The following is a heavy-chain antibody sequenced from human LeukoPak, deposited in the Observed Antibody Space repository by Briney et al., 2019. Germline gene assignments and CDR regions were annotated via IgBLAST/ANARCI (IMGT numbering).Heavy chain of an antibody. CDR1: GFTFSSYG. CDR3: AREFGHNRWYFDY. CDR2: VSADGRTQ. D-gene: IGHD5-24*01. J-gene: IGHJ4*02. Sequence: GRSLRLSCAASGFTFSSYGLQWVRQAPGKGLEWVTVVSADGRTQLYSDSVKGRFTVSRDNSLNTLHLQMNSLKTEDTAVYYCAREFGHNRWYFDYWGQGALVTVSS. V-gene: IGHV3-30*03.